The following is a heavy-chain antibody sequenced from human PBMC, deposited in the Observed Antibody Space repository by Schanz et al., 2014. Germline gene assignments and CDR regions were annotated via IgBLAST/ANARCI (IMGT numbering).Heavy chain of an antibody. Sequence: EVQLVESGGGLVQPGGSLRLSCAASGFTFNDYWMHWVRQAPGKGLEWVANINQDASEKYYVDSVKGRFTVSRDNAKNSLFLQMNSLRAEDTAVYYCARSGVDVWGQGTTVTVSS. CDR3: ARSGVDV. CDR2: INQDASEK. D-gene: IGHD3-10*01. J-gene: IGHJ6*02. V-gene: IGHV3-7*01. CDR1: GFTFNDYW.